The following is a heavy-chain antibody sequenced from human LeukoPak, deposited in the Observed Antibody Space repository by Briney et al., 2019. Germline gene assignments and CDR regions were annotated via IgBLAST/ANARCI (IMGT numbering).Heavy chain of an antibody. J-gene: IGHJ4*02. V-gene: IGHV4-59*01. Sequence: SETLSLTCTVSGGSISSYYWSWIRQPPGKGLEGIGYIYYSGSTNYNHSLDSRVTISVDTSKNQFALRLSSVTAADTAVYYCGRSLSSAWYYFAYWGQGTLVTVSS. CDR1: GGSISSYY. D-gene: IGHD6-19*01. CDR2: IYYSGST. CDR3: GRSLSSAWYYFAY.